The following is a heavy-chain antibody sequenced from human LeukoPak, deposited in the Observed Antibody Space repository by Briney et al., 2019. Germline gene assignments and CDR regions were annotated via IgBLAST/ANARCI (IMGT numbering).Heavy chain of an antibody. D-gene: IGHD6-19*01. V-gene: IGHV3-48*01. Sequence: GGSLRLSCAASGFTFSSYSMNWVRQAPGKGLEWLSYISSRGSTIYYADSVKGRFTISRDNAKNSLYLQMKSLRAKDTAVYYCARDRSGSSGWSRPTPFYYWGKGTLVTVSS. CDR1: GFTFSSYS. J-gene: IGHJ4*02. CDR2: ISSRGSTI. CDR3: ARDRSGSSGWSRPTPFYY.